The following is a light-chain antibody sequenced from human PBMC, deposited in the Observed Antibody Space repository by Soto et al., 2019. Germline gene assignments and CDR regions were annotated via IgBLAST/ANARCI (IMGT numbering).Light chain of an antibody. CDR2: EVT. CDR1: SSDVGGYKY. Sequence: QSVLTQPPSASGSPGQSVTISCTGTSSDVGGYKYVSWYQHHPGKAPKVVIYEVTKRPSGVPDRFSGSQSGNTASLTVSGLQAEDEADHYCSSYGGTNNVVFGGGTQLTVL. CDR3: SSYGGTNNVV. J-gene: IGLJ2*01. V-gene: IGLV2-8*01.